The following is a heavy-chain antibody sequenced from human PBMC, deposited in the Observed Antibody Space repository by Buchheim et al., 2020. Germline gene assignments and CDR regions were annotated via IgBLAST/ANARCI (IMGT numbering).Heavy chain of an antibody. CDR1: GFTFSSYS. Sequence: VQLVESGGGLVQHGGSLRLSCAASGFTFSSYSMNWVRQAPGKGLEWVSYIRSSGSTIYYADSVKGRFTISRDNAKNSLYLQMNSLRAEDTAVYYCARDRPDYDFWSGYYTGGNYYCDDWGQGTL. CDR2: IRSSGSTI. J-gene: IGHJ4*02. CDR3: ARDRPDYDFWSGYYTGGNYYCDD. D-gene: IGHD3-3*01. V-gene: IGHV3-48*01.